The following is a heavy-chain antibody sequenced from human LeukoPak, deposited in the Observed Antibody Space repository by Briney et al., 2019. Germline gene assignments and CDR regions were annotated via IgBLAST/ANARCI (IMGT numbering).Heavy chain of an antibody. D-gene: IGHD3-3*01. CDR2: INHSGST. CDR1: GGSFSGYY. Sequence: SETLSLTCAVYGGSFSGYYWSWIRQPPGKGLEWIGEINHSGSTNYNPSLKSRVTISVDTSKNQFSLKLSFVTAADTAVYYCARDYDFWSGYYDYWGQGTLVTVSS. J-gene: IGHJ4*02. CDR3: ARDYDFWSGYYDY. V-gene: IGHV4-34*01.